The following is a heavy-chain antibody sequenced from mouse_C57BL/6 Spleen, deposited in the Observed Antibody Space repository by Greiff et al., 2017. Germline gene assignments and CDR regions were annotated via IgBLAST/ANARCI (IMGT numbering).Heavy chain of an antibody. J-gene: IGHJ1*03. CDR2: INPNNGGT. CDR1: GYTFTDYY. V-gene: IGHV1-26*01. D-gene: IGHD1-1*01. Sequence: EVQLQQSGPELVKPGASVKISCKASGYTFTDYYMNWVKQSHGKSLEWIGDINPNNGGTSYNQKFKGKATLTVDKSSSTAYMELRSLTSEDSAVYYCARKLRTYSRGYFDVWGTGTTVTVSS. CDR3: ARKLRTYSRGYFDV.